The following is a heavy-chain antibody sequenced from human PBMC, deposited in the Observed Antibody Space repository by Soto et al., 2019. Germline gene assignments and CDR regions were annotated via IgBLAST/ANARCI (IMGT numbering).Heavy chain of an antibody. J-gene: IGHJ4*02. CDR1: GFSFSGYG. V-gene: IGHV3-33*03. CDR3: ARCSGGSCYGLGVFDS. D-gene: IGHD2-15*01. Sequence: QVQLVESGGGVVQPGRSLRLSCAASGFSFSGYGMHWVRQAPGKGLEGVSNIWYDGSETYYADSVKGRFTISRDNSKNTVYLQMNSLKVADTAVYYCARCSGGSCYGLGVFDSWGQGTLVTVSS. CDR2: IWYDGSET.